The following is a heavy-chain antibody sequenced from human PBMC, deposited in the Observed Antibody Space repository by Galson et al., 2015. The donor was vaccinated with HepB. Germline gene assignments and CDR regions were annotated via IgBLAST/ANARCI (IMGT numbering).Heavy chain of an antibody. D-gene: IGHD3-16*01. Sequence: QSGAEVKKSGESLKISCKGSGYSFTSYWIVWVRQRPGKGLEWMGIIQPGDSDTRYSTSFQGQVTISADKSSGTAYLQWSSLKASDSAMYYCARRGSRSYYYYGMDVWGQGTTVTVSS. V-gene: IGHV5-51*03. CDR3: ARRGSRSYYYYGMDV. CDR1: GYSFTSYW. J-gene: IGHJ6*02. CDR2: IQPGDSDT.